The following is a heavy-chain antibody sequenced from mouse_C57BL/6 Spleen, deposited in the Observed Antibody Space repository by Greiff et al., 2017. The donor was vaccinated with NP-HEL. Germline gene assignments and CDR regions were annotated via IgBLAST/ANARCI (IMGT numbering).Heavy chain of an antibody. CDR1: GYTFTDYN. D-gene: IGHD2-14*01. V-gene: IGHV1-18*01. CDR3: ARRAIGSPDI. J-gene: IGHJ2*01. Sequence: EVQLQQSGPELVKPGASVKIPCKASGYTFTDYNMDWVKQSHGKSLEWIGDINPNIGGTIYNQKFKGKATLTVDKSSSTAYMELRSLTSEDTAVYYCARRAIGSPDIWGQGTTLTVSS. CDR2: INPNIGGT.